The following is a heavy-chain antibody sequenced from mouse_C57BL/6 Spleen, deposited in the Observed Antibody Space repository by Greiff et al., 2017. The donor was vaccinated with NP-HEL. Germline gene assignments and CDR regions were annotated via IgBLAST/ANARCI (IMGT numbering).Heavy chain of an antibody. V-gene: IGHV1-82*01. D-gene: IGHD4-1*01. CDR2: IYPGDGDT. Sequence: VQLQQSGPELVKPGASVKISCKASGYAFSSSWMNWVKQRSGKGLEWIGRIYPGDGDTNYNGKFKGKATLTADKSSSTAYMQLSSLTSEDSAVYFCARKDLWDNYWGQGTTLTVSS. J-gene: IGHJ2*01. CDR1: GYAFSSSW. CDR3: ARKDLWDNY.